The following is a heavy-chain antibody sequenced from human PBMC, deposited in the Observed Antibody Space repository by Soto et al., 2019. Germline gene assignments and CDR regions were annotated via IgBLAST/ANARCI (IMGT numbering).Heavy chain of an antibody. CDR3: ARGPYSGSYVAFDI. CDR1: GFTFSNDW. D-gene: IGHD1-26*01. J-gene: IGHJ3*02. V-gene: IGHV3-74*01. CDR2: INGAGSVT. Sequence: VGSLRLSCAASGFTFSNDWIHWVRQVPGKGLVWVSHINGAGSVTSYADSVKGRFTISRDNAKNTVYLQMNNLRAEDTAVYYCARGPYSGSYVAFDIWGQGTMVTVSS.